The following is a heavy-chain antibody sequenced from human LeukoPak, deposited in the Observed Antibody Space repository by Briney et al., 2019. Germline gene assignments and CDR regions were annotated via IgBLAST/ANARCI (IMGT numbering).Heavy chain of an antibody. CDR3: ARFDSGADYYYYGMDV. CDR2: ISSSSSYI. D-gene: IGHD6-19*01. Sequence: PGGSLRLSCAASGFTFSSYSMNWVRQAPGKGLEWVSSISSSSSYIYYADSVKGRFTISRDNAKNSLYLQMNSLRAEDTAVYYCARFDSGADYYYYGMDVWGQGTTVTVSS. J-gene: IGHJ6*02. CDR1: GFTFSSYS. V-gene: IGHV3-21*01.